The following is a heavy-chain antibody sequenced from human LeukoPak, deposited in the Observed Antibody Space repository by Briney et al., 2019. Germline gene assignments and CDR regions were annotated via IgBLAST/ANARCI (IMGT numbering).Heavy chain of an antibody. Sequence: GASVKVSCKASGGTFSSYAISWVRQAPGQGLEWMGGIIPIFGTANYAQKFQGRVTITTDESTSTAYMELSSLRSEDTAVYYCAGPSYGSGSVGAQFDYWGQGTLVTVSS. V-gene: IGHV1-69*05. J-gene: IGHJ4*02. CDR2: IIPIFGTA. D-gene: IGHD3-10*01. CDR3: AGPSYGSGSVGAQFDY. CDR1: GGTFSSYA.